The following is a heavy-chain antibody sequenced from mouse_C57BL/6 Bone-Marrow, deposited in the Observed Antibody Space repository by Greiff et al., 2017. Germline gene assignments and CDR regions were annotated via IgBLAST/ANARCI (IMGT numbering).Heavy chain of an antibody. Sequence: EVQRVESGGGLVQPKGSLKLSCAASGFSFNTYAMNWVRQAPGKGLEWVARIRSKSNNYATYYADSVKDRFTISRDDSESMLYLQMNNLKTEDTAMYYCVRTYYYDDAMDYWGQGTSVTVSS. D-gene: IGHD2-4*01. CDR2: IRSKSNNYAT. V-gene: IGHV10-1*01. CDR3: VRTYYYDDAMDY. CDR1: GFSFNTYA. J-gene: IGHJ4*01.